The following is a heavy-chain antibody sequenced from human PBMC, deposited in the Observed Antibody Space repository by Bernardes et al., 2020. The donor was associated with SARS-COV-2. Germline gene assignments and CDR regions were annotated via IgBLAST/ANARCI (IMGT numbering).Heavy chain of an antibody. D-gene: IGHD3-10*01. CDR2: ISWNSGSI. V-gene: IGHV3-9*01. CDR1: GFTFDDYA. CDR3: ASSGSYYSDY. Sequence: GGSLRLSCAASGFTFDDYAMHWFRQDPGKGLEWVSGISWNSGSIGYADSVKGRFTISRDNAKNYLYLQMNSLGAEDTALYYCASSGSYYSDYWGQGTLVTVST. J-gene: IGHJ4*02.